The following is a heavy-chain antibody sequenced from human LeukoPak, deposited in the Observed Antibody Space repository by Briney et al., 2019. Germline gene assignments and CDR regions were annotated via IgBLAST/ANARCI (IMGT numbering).Heavy chain of an antibody. J-gene: IGHJ5*02. CDR3: ARAIAAAGTIGWFDP. V-gene: IGHV4-59*11. CDR1: GGSISSHY. CDR2: IYYSGST. Sequence: SETLSLTCTVSGGSISSHYWSWIWQPPGKGLEWIGYIYYSGSTNYNPSLKSRVTISVDTSKNQFSLKLSSVTAADTAVYYCARAIAAAGTIGWFDPWGQGTLVTVSS. D-gene: IGHD6-13*01.